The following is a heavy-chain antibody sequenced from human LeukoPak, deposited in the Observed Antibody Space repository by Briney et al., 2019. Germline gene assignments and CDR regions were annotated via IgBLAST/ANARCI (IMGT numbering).Heavy chain of an antibody. D-gene: IGHD5-18*01. CDR2: IYHSGST. J-gene: IGHJ5*02. CDR1: GGSITNYY. V-gene: IGHV4-4*07. Sequence: SETLSLTCTVFGGSITNYYWSWIRQPAGKGLEWIGSIYHSGSTYYNPSLKSRVTISVDTSKNQFSLMLTSVTAADTAVYYCARGGNSYPGYFDPWGQGTLVTVSS. CDR3: ARGGNSYPGYFDP.